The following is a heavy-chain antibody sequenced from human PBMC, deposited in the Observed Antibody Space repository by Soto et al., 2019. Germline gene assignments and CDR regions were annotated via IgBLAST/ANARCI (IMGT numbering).Heavy chain of an antibody. Sequence: QVHLVQSGAEVKKPGASVKVSCKASGYTFSDYFLNWVRQAPGQGLEWMGWISPETVRTNHAQKFEGRVTMTADISIATADLDRGSLGSDDTAVYYCARASRIIRRVTTFGEASPGIVEYWGQGTLVSVSP. CDR1: GYTFSDYF. V-gene: IGHV1-2*02. D-gene: IGHD3-3*01. CDR3: ARASRIIRRVTTFGEASPGIVEY. J-gene: IGHJ4*02. CDR2: ISPETVRT.